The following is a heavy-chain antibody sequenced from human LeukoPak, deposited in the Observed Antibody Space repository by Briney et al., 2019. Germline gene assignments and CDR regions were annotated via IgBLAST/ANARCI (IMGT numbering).Heavy chain of an antibody. CDR3: AKDHRAYCGGDCVDFDY. Sequence: GGSLRLSCAASGFTFSSYAMSWVRQAPGKGLEWVAFIRYDGSNKYYADSVKGRFTISRDNSENTLYLQMNSLRAEDAAVYYCAKDHRAYCGGDCVDFDYWGQGTLVTVSS. V-gene: IGHV3-30*02. J-gene: IGHJ4*02. CDR1: GFTFSSYA. D-gene: IGHD2-21*02. CDR2: IRYDGSNK.